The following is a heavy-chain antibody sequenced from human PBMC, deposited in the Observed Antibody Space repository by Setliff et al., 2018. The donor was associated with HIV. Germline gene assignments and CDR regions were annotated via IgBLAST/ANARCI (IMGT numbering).Heavy chain of an antibody. CDR2: ISGSGGST. D-gene: IGHD3-16*01. Sequence: PSETLSLTCTASGFTFSDYAMNWVRQAPGKGLEWVSAISGSGGSTYYADSVQGRFTISRDNSKNTLYLQMNSLRAEDTAVYYCAKATGSATSPRGSFDYLGRGTLVTVSS. J-gene: IGHJ4*02. V-gene: IGHV3-23*01. CDR3: AKATGSATSPRGSFDY. CDR1: GFTFSDYA.